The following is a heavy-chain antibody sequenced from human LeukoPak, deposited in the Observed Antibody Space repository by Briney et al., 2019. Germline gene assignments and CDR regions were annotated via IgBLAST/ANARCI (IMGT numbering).Heavy chain of an antibody. CDR2: ISSSSSYI. J-gene: IGHJ4*02. CDR3: ARDLVDGDYTGGSVDY. Sequence: GGSLRLSCAASGFTFSSYSMNWVRQGPGKGLEWVSSISSSSSYIYYADSVKGRFTISRDNAKNSLYLQMNSLRAEDTAVYYCARDLVDGDYTGGSVDYWGQGTLVTVSS. CDR1: GFTFSSYS. V-gene: IGHV3-21*01. D-gene: IGHD4-17*01.